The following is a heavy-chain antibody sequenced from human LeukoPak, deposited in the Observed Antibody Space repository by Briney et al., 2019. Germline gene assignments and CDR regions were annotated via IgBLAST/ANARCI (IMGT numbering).Heavy chain of an antibody. V-gene: IGHV4-34*01. CDR3: ARTRPYYYGSGSRTYFDY. CDR1: GGSFSGYY. CDR2: INHSGST. Sequence: PSETLSLTCAVYGGSFSGYYWSWIRQPPGKGLEWIGEINHSGSTNYNPPLKSRVTISVDTSKNQFSLKLSSVTAADTAVYYCARTRPYYYGSGSRTYFDYRGQGTLVTVSS. D-gene: IGHD3-10*01. J-gene: IGHJ4*02.